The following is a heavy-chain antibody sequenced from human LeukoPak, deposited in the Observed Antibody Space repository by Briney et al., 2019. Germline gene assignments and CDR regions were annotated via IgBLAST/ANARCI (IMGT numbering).Heavy chain of an antibody. Sequence: SETLSLTCTVYGGSFSPYYWNWLRQPPGKGLEWIGEINHRGNTTYNPSLKSRVTISLDTSKNQFSLKLSSVTAADTAVYYCARVGLDWGSIDYWGQGTLVTVSS. CDR3: ARVGLDWGSIDY. D-gene: IGHD3/OR15-3a*01. CDR1: GGSFSPYY. CDR2: INHRGNT. V-gene: IGHV4-34*01. J-gene: IGHJ4*02.